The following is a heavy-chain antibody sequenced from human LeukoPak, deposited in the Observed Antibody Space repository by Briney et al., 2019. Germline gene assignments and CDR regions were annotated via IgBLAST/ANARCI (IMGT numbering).Heavy chain of an antibody. V-gene: IGHV3-48*01. J-gene: IGHJ6*03. Sequence: PGGSLRLSCAASGFTFSSYSMNCVRQAPGKGLEWVSYIISSSSTIYYADSVKGRFTISRDNAKNSLYLQMNSLRAEDTAVYYCARDGITMVRGVMGIQWERSYYYYYYMDVWGKGTTVSVSS. CDR3: ARDGITMVRGVMGIQWERSYYYYYYMDV. CDR1: GFTFSSYS. CDR2: IISSSSTI. D-gene: IGHD3-10*01.